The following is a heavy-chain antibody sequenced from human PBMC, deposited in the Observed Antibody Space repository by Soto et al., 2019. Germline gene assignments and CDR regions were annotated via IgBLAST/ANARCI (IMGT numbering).Heavy chain of an antibody. CDR3: ARYHGSHYYNDMDV. D-gene: IGHD3-10*01. CDR1: GYSFTSYW. V-gene: IGHV5-10-1*01. CDR2: INPSDSYS. Sequence: GESLKISCKGSGYSFTSYWITWVRQMPGKGLEWMGRINPSDSYSKYSPSFQGHVTISVDKSISTAYLQWSSLKASDNAMYYCARYHGSHYYNDMDVWCQGPTVTVSS. J-gene: IGHJ6*02.